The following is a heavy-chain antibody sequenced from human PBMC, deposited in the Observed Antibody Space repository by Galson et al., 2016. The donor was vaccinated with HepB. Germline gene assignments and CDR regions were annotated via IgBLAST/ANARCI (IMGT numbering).Heavy chain of an antibody. CDR2: IIPIYGTT. D-gene: IGHD3-22*01. CDR1: GGTFSNYA. CDR3: ASEPPYEPSGHYYLDY. J-gene: IGHJ4*02. Sequence: SVKVSCKASGGTFSNYAISWVRQAPGQGLEWMGGIIPIYGTTIHAQKFQGRVTITADESASTAYMELSSLRSEDTAVYYCASEPPYEPSGHYYLDYLGQGALGTVSS. V-gene: IGHV1-69*13.